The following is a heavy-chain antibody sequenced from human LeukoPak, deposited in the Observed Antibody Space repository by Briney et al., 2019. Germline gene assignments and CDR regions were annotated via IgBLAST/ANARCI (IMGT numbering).Heavy chain of an antibody. CDR3: ARDRADYYGSGSYQRPGDY. Sequence: SETLSLTCTVSGGSISSSSYYWGWIRQPPGKGLEWIGSIYYSGSTYYNPSLKSRVTISVDTSKNQFSLKLSSVTAADTAVYYCARDRADYYGSGSYQRPGDYWGQGTLVTVSS. D-gene: IGHD3-10*01. J-gene: IGHJ4*02. CDR1: GGSISSSSYY. V-gene: IGHV4-39*07. CDR2: IYYSGST.